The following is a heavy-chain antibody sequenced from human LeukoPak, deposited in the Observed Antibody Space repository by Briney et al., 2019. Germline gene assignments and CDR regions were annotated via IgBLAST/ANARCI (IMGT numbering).Heavy chain of an antibody. Sequence: GGSLRLSCVASGFTFSNYWMYWVRQAPGKGLVWVSRINSDGSSTNYADSVKGRFTISRDNSKNTLYLQMNSLRAEDTAVYYCARDKGKVAAQGVFDYWGQGTLVTVSS. V-gene: IGHV3-74*01. CDR3: ARDKGKVAAQGVFDY. J-gene: IGHJ4*02. D-gene: IGHD5-12*01. CDR1: GFTFSNYW. CDR2: INSDGSST.